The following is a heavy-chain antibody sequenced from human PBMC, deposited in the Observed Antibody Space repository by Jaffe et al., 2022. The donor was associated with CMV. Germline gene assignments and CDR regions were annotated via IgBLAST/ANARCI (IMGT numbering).Heavy chain of an antibody. CDR1: GFTVSSNY. CDR3: ARDPPRTYYGSGSYYKFSGY. Sequence: EVQLVESGGGLVQPGGSLRLSCAASGFTVSSNYMSWVRQAPGKGLEWVSVIYSGGSTYYADSVKGRFTISRDNSKNTLYLQMNSLRAEDTAVYYCARDPPRTYYGSGSYYKFSGYWGQGTLVTVSS. CDR2: IYSGGST. D-gene: IGHD3-10*01. J-gene: IGHJ4*02. V-gene: IGHV3-66*01.